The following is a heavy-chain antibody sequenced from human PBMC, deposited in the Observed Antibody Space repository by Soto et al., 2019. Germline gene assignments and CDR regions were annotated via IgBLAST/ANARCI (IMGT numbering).Heavy chain of an antibody. CDR1: GGSISSYR. CDR3: GRESGETWDYEAY. Sequence: SETLSLTCTVSGGSISSYRWSWIRQPAWKGLEWIGRISNNGNTRYNPSLKSQVTVSVDTSRNQFYLTLHSVTAADSAVYFCGRESGETWDYEAYWGQGTPVTVSS. D-gene: IGHD1-7*01. J-gene: IGHJ4*02. CDR2: ISNNGNT. V-gene: IGHV4-4*07.